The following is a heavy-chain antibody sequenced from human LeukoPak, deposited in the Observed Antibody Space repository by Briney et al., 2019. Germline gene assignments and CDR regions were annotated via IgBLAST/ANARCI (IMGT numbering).Heavy chain of an antibody. D-gene: IGHD6-13*01. CDR1: GFTFSSYA. J-gene: IGHJ4*02. V-gene: IGHV3-23*01. CDR3: VKDYSTIAAAANPLFDY. CDR2: ITGSGDTT. Sequence: PGGSLRLSCAASGFTFSSYAVTWVRQAPGKGLEWVSGITGSGDTTFYADSVKGRFTISRDNSKNTLYLQMHSLRAEDTAVYHCVKDYSTIAAAANPLFDYWGQGALVTVSS.